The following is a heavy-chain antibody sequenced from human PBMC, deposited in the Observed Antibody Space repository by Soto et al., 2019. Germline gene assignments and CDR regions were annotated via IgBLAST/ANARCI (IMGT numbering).Heavy chain of an antibody. D-gene: IGHD1-1*01. CDR2: IDNDGSAT. V-gene: IGHV3-74*01. CDR1: GFTFNIYW. Sequence: EVQLVDSGGGLVQPGGSLRLSCVASGFTFNIYWMHWVRQAPGKGLEWVSRIDNDGSATTYADSVKGRFTISRDNAKNTLFLQMNTLRVDDTAVYYCARDNWNSYWGQGTLVTVSS. J-gene: IGHJ4*02. CDR3: ARDNWNSY.